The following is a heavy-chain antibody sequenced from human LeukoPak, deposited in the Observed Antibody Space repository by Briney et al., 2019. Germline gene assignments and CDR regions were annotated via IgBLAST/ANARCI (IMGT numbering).Heavy chain of an antibody. V-gene: IGHV3-53*01. CDR3: ARGGQLVRFDF. Sequence: PGGSLRLSCAASGFTVAYTYMSWVRQALGKGLEWVSAIYSADNSYYAASVKGRFTISRDPSKNTLYLQMNSLRPEDTAVYYCARGGQLVRFDFWGQGTLVTVSS. CDR2: IYSADNS. CDR1: GFTVAYTY. D-gene: IGHD6-6*01. J-gene: IGHJ4*02.